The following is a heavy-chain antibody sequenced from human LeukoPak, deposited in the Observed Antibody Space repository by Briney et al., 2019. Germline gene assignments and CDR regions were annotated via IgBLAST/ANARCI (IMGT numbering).Heavy chain of an antibody. D-gene: IGHD6-19*01. V-gene: IGHV4-4*07. J-gene: IGHJ5*02. CDR1: GGSISSYY. Sequence: SETLSLTCTVSGGSISSYYWSWIRQPAGKRLEWIGRIYTSVSTNYNPSLKSRVTMSVDTSKNQFSLKLSSVTAADTAVYYCARSPRSGCYRWFDPWGQGTLVTVSS. CDR2: IYTSVST. CDR3: ARSPRSGCYRWFDP.